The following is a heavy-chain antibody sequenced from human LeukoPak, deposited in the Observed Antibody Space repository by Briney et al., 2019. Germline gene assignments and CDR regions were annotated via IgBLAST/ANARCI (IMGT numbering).Heavy chain of an antibody. CDR1: GFTFSSYD. V-gene: IGHV3-23*01. CDR3: AKCGDSVCHLIDF. D-gene: IGHD5/OR15-5a*01. Sequence: GVSLRLSCAASGFTFSSYDMSWVRQAPGKELEGVSAISGSGGSTYYADSEKGRVTIYRDNCKSSLYLQMVSPRAEAAAFYYCAKCGDSVCHLIDFWGEGTLFTVSS. CDR2: ISGSGGST. J-gene: IGHJ4*02.